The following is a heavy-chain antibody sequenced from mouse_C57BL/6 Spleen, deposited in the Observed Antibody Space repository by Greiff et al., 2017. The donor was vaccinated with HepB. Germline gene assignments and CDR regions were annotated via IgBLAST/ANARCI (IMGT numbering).Heavy chain of an antibody. D-gene: IGHD2-4*01. V-gene: IGHV5-6*01. CDR2: ISSGGSYT. CDR1: GFTFSSYG. J-gene: IGHJ3*01. Sequence: EVNVVESGGDLVKPGGSLKLSCAASGFTFSSYGMSWVRQTPDKRLEWVATISSGGSYTYYPDSVKGRFTISRDNAKNTLYLQMSSLKSEDTAMYYCARHGYYDYDEGAWFAYWGQGTLVTVSA. CDR3: ARHGYYDYDEGAWFAY.